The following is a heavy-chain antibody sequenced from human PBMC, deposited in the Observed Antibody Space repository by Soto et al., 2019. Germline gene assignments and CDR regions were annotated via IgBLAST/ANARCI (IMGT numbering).Heavy chain of an antibody. Sequence: QVQLQESGPGLVKPSETLSLTCTVSGGSISSYYWSWIRQPPGKGLEWIGYIYYSGSTNYNPSLKSRVTISVDTSKYQFSLKLSSVTAEDAAVYYCERGWDNLAYWGGGCYSGQGAFDIWGQGTMVTVSS. J-gene: IGHJ3*02. CDR2: IYYSGST. CDR3: ERGWDNLAYWGGGCYSGQGAFDI. D-gene: IGHD2-21*02. V-gene: IGHV4-59*01. CDR1: GGSISSYY.